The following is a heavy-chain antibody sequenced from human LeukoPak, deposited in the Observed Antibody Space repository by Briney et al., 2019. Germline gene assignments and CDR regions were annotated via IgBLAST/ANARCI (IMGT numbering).Heavy chain of an antibody. J-gene: IGHJ4*02. CDR2: INSDGSST. D-gene: IGHD1-26*01. V-gene: IGHV3-74*01. CDR1: GFTFSSYW. CDR3: VRGGLYHYSGTSGDY. Sequence: GGSLRPSCAASGFTFSSYWMHWVRQAPGKGLVWVSRINSDGSSTSYADSVKGRFTISRDNAKNTLYLQLSSLGAEDTAVYYCVRGGLYHYSGTSGDYWGQGTLVTVSS.